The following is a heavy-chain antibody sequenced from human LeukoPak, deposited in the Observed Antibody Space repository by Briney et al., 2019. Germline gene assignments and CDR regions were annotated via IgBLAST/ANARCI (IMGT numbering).Heavy chain of an antibody. CDR3: ARDVSGNDCGGDVRDDFDL. D-gene: IGHD2-21*01. CDR2: ISAYSGST. Sequence: ASVKVSCKASGYTFTSYGISWVRQAPGQGLEWMGGISAYSGSTNYAQKLQGRVTMTTDTSTSTAYIELSSLKSNDRAVYYCARDVSGNDCGGDVRDDFDLWGQGTLVTVSS. CDR1: GYTFTSYG. J-gene: IGHJ3*01. V-gene: IGHV1-18*01.